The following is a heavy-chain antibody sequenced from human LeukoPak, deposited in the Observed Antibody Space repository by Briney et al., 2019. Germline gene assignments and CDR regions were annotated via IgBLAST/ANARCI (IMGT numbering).Heavy chain of an antibody. CDR1: GFTFSSYS. CDR2: ISSSSSTI. Sequence: GGSLRLSCAASGFTFSSYSMNWVRQAPGKGLEWVSYISSSSSTIYYADSVKGRFTISRDNAKNSLYLQMNSLRAEDTAVYYCAREMALDEDDAFDIWGQGTMVTVSS. CDR3: AREMALDEDDAFDI. J-gene: IGHJ3*02. V-gene: IGHV3-48*04. D-gene: IGHD3/OR15-3a*01.